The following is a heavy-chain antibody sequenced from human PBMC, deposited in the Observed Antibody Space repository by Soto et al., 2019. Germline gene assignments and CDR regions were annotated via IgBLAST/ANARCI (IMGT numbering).Heavy chain of an antibody. CDR1: GFTFGDYA. V-gene: IGHV3-49*03. Sequence: HPGGSLRLSCTASGFTFGDYAMSWFRQAPGKGLEWVGFIRSKAYGGTTEYAASVKGRSTISRDDSKSIAYLQMNSLKTEDTAVYYCTRGQSGSRTYYFDYWGQGTLVTVSS. J-gene: IGHJ4*02. CDR3: TRGQSGSRTYYFDY. CDR2: IRSKAYGGTT. D-gene: IGHD1-26*01.